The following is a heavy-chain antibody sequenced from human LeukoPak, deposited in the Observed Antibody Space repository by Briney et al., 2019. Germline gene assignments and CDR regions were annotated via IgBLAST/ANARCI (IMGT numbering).Heavy chain of an antibody. CDR3: ARDYYDSSGYLGLRDAFDI. D-gene: IGHD3-22*01. J-gene: IGHJ3*02. Sequence: PGGSLRLSCAASGFTVSSYSMNWVRQAPGKGLEWDSTITSSSCYVYYSDSVKGRFTISRDNAKNSLYLQMNSLRAEDTAVYYCARDYYDSSGYLGLRDAFDIWGQGTMVTVSS. CDR1: GFTVSSYS. V-gene: IGHV3-21*01. CDR2: ITSSSCYV.